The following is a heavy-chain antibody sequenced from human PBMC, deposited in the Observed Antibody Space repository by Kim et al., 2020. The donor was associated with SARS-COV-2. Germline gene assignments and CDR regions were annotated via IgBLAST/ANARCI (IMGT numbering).Heavy chain of an antibody. V-gene: IGHV4-38-2*01. CDR1: GYSISSGYY. D-gene: IGHD3-22*01. CDR2: IHHSGST. Sequence: SETLSLTCAVSGYSISSGYYWGWIRQPPGKGLEWIGIIHHSGSTYYNPSLKSRVIISIDTSKNQFSLRLNSVTAADTAVYYCTSKYYYDTSGYYYADWWGQGTLVTISS. CDR3: TSKYYYDTSGYYYADW. J-gene: IGHJ4*02.